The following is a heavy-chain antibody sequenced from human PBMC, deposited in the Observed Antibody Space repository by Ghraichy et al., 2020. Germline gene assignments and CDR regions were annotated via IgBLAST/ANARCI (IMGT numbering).Heavy chain of an antibody. CDR1: GGSFSGYY. V-gene: IGHV4-34*01. CDR3: ARGLEGGQWLPEGYFDY. CDR2: INHSGST. J-gene: IGHJ4*02. D-gene: IGHD6-19*01. Sequence: SETLSLTCTVYGGSFSGYYWSWIRQPPGKGLEWIGEINHSGSTNYNPSLKSRVTISVDTSKNQFSLRLSSVSAADTAVYYCARGLEGGQWLPEGYFDYWGQGTLVTVSS.